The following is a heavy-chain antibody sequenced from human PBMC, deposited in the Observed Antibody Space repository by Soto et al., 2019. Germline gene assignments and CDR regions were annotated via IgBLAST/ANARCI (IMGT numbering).Heavy chain of an antibody. J-gene: IGHJ5*02. V-gene: IGHV6-1*01. CDR1: GDSVSSNSAA. CDR2: TYYRSKWYN. Sequence: QALSLPSAISGDSVSSNSAAWNWIRHSPSRGLEWLGRTYYRSKWYNDYAVSVKSRITINPDTSKNQFSLQLNSVTPEDTAVYYCAREGIAAAGMVGWFDPWGQGTLVTVSS. CDR3: AREGIAAAGMVGWFDP. D-gene: IGHD6-13*01.